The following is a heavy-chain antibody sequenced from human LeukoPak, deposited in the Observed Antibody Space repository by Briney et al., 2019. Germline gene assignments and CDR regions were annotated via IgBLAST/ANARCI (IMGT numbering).Heavy chain of an antibody. J-gene: IGHJ5*02. D-gene: IGHD6-19*01. Sequence: GGSLRLSCAASGFTFRSYAMNWVRQAPGKERQWVSAVSGSGGGTYYADSVKGRFTISRDNSRNTLFLQMNSLRADDTAVYYCAKGASNSGWSWGRGTLVTVSS. CDR3: AKGASNSGWS. CDR2: VSGSGGGT. V-gene: IGHV3-23*01. CDR1: GFTFRSYA.